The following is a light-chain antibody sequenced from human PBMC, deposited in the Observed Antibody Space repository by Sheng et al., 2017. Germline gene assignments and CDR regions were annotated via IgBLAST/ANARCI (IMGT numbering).Light chain of an antibody. V-gene: IGLV2-14*03. CDR3: SSYSDTTTLGV. J-gene: IGLJ1*01. CDR1: TSDVY. Sequence: QSALTQPASVSGSPGQSITVSCIGITSDVYVSWYQQHPDKAPKLIIYEVSNRPSGVSNRFSGSKSGNTASLTISGLQAEDEADYYCSSYSDTTTLGVFGAGTKVTVL. CDR2: EVS.